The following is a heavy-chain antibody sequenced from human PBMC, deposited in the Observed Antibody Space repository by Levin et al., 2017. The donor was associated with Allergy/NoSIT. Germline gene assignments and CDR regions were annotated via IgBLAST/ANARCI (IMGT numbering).Heavy chain of an antibody. CDR3: TRVVRGVISGL. CDR1: GFTFSGSA. J-gene: IGHJ4*02. CDR2: IRSKANSYAT. Sequence: PLASVKVSCAASGFTFSGSAIHWVRQASGKGLEWVGRIRSKANSYATEYAASVKGRFTISRDDSKNTAYLQMNSLKTEDTAVYYCTRVVRGVISGLWGQGTLVTVSS. D-gene: IGHD3-10*01. V-gene: IGHV3-73*01.